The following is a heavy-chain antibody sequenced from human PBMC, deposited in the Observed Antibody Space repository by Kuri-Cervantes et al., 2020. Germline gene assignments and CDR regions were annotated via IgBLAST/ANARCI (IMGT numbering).Heavy chain of an antibody. CDR1: GYTFTGYY. CDR3: ARDHPHSSGYYGWFDP. J-gene: IGHJ5*02. Sequence: ASVKVSCKASGYTFTGYYMHWVRQAPGQGLEWMGWINPNSGGTNYAQKFQGRVTMTRDTSTSTAYMELRSLRSDDTAVYYCARDHPHSSGYYGWFDPWGQGTLVTVSS. D-gene: IGHD3-22*01. V-gene: IGHV1-2*02. CDR2: INPNSGGT.